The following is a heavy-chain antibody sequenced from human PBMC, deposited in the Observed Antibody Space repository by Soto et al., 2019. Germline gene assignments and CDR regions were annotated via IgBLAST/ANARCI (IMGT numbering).Heavy chain of an antibody. CDR2: IIPIFGTA. CDR3: AVVLMVYAGPFDY. D-gene: IGHD2-8*01. V-gene: IGHV1-69*13. J-gene: IGHJ4*02. CDR1: GSTFSRFA. Sequence: SVKVSCKASGSTFSRFAISWVRQAPGQGLEWMGGIIPIFGTANYAQKFQGRVTITADESTSTAYMELSSLRSEDTAVYYCAVVLMVYAGPFDYWGQGTLVTVS.